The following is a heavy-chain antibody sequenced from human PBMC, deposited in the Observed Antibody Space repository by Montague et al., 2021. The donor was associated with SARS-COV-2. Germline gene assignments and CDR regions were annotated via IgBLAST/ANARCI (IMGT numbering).Heavy chain of an antibody. CDR2: TYYRSKRYN. D-gene: IGHD1-1*01. V-gene: IGHV6-1*01. J-gene: IGHJ6*02. CDR3: TSGREGNYNVMDV. CDR1: GDSVSSNSAT. Sequence: CAISGDSVSSNSATWNWVRQSPSRGLEWLGGTYYRSKRYNDYAXXXRGRVTINPDTSKNQFSLQLNSVTPEDTAIYYCTSGREGNYNVMDVWGQGTTVTVSS.